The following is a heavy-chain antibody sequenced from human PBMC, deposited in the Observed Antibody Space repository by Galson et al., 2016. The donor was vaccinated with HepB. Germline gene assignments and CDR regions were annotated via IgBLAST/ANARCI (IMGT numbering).Heavy chain of an antibody. CDR2: IRGGGDAT. CDR1: GFTFSNYA. D-gene: IGHD4-17*01. Sequence: SLRLSCAASGFTFSNYATAWVRLPPGKGLEWVSTIRGGGDATYYADSVKGRFTISRDNSRSTLYLHLSSLRAEDTALYYCARGHGDYFLASYFNYWGQGTLVTVSS. CDR3: ARGHGDYFLASYFNY. J-gene: IGHJ4*02. V-gene: IGHV3-23*01.